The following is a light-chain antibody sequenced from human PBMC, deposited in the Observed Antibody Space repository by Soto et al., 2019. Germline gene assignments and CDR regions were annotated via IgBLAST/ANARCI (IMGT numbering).Light chain of an antibody. Sequence: EIVMTQSPATLSVSPGERATLSCRASQSVRSNLAWYQQKPGQAPRLLIYSASLRATGIPARFSGSGYGTEFTLTISSLESEDSAVYYCQQYNNWPPWTFGLGTKVDIK. V-gene: IGKV3-15*01. J-gene: IGKJ1*01. CDR3: QQYNNWPPWT. CDR1: QSVRSN. CDR2: SAS.